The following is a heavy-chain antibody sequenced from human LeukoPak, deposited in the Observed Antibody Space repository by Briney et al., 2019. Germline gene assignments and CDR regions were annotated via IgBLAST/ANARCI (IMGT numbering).Heavy chain of an antibody. CDR1: GFTFSNAW. D-gene: IGHD3-16*02. V-gene: IGHV3-15*01. CDR3: TTVVNYDYVWGSYRSDY. Sequence: GGSLRLSCAASGFTFSNAWMSWVRQAPGKGLEWVGRIKSKTDGGTTDYAAPVKGRFTISRDDSKNTLYLQMNSLKTEDTAVYYCTTVVNYDYVWGSYRSDYWGQGTLVTVSS. CDR2: IKSKTDGGTT. J-gene: IGHJ4*02.